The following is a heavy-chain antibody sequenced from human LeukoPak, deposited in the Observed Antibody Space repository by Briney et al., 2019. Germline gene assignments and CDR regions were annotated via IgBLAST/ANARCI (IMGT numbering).Heavy chain of an antibody. V-gene: IGHV3-21*01. CDR3: ARHGHWLRYFDY. CDR1: GFTFSSYS. J-gene: IGHJ4*02. Sequence: GVSLRLSCAASGFTFSSYSMNWVRQAPGKGLEWVSSISSSSSYIYYADSVKGRFTISRDNAKNSLYLQMNSLRAEDTAVYYCARHGHWLRYFDYWGQGTLVTVSS. D-gene: IGHD3-9*01. CDR2: ISSSSSYI.